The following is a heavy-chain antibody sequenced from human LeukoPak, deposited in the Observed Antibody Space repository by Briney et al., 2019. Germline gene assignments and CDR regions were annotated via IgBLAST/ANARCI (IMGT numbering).Heavy chain of an antibody. J-gene: IGHJ4*02. CDR2: ISKDGTYK. CDR3: AKDLMYSSSSPLGY. D-gene: IGHD6-6*01. CDR1: GYTFSNFA. V-gene: IGHV3-30*04. Sequence: PGESLRLSCEVSGYTFSNFAVNWVRQAPGKGLEWVAVISKDGTYKYFSDSVKGRLTVSRDNSKNTLYLQMNSLRAEDTAVYYCAKDLMYSSSSPLGYWGQGTLVTVSS.